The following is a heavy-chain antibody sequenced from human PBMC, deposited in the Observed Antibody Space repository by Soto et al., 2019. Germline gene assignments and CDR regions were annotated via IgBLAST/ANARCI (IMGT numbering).Heavy chain of an antibody. Sequence: QVQLQQWGAGLLKPSETLSLTCAVYGGSFSGYYWSWIRQPPGKGLEWIGEINHSGSTNYNPSLKSRVTISVDTSKNQFSLKLSSVTAADTAVYYCARGSRVDGDYSPHFDYWGQGTLVTVSS. J-gene: IGHJ4*02. CDR3: ARGSRVDGDYSPHFDY. D-gene: IGHD4-17*01. V-gene: IGHV4-34*01. CDR1: GGSFSGYY. CDR2: INHSGST.